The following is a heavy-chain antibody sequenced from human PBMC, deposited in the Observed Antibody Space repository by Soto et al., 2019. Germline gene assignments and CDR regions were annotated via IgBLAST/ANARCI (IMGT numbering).Heavy chain of an antibody. CDR2: IYHSGST. D-gene: IGHD3-16*02. CDR3: ATYPTYSDYVWGSYRTDAFDI. V-gene: IGHV4-4*02. CDR1: GGSISTSNW. Sequence: SGTLAVSCALPGGSISTSNWGSCFRQPPVNGLEWIGEIYHSGSTNYNPSLNSRVTISVDKSKNQFSLKLSSVTAADTAVYYCATYPTYSDYVWGSYRTDAFDIWGQGTMVTVSS. J-gene: IGHJ3*02.